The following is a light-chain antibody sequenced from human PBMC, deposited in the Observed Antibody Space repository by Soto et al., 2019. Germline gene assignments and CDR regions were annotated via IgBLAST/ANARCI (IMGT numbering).Light chain of an antibody. CDR1: QGISTF. V-gene: IGKV1-9*01. Sequence: DIQLNQSPSFLSSSVGDRVTISCPARQGISTFLDWYQQKPGQAPKLLIYAASTLQSGVPSRFSGSGSGTEFTLTLDSLQPEDFATYSCQQLNSSSRTFGPGTKVDIK. CDR2: AAS. CDR3: QQLNSSSRT. J-gene: IGKJ3*01.